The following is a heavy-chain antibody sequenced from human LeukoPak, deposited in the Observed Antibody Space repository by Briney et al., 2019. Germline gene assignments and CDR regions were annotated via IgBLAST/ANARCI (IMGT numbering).Heavy chain of an antibody. CDR2: NSGSGGST. CDR1: GFTFSSYA. J-gene: IGHJ4*02. Sequence: GGSLRLSCAASGFTFSSYAMSWVRQAPGKGLEWVSANSGSGGSTYYADSVKGRFTISRDNSKNTLYLQMNSLRAEDTAVYYCAKDTGYSSSYLPDYWGQGTLVTVSS. D-gene: IGHD6-13*01. CDR3: AKDTGYSSSYLPDY. V-gene: IGHV3-23*01.